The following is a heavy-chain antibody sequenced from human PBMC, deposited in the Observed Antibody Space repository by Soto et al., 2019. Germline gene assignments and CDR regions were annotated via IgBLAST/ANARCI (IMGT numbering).Heavy chain of an antibody. Sequence: QVQLVESGGGVVQPGRSLRLSCAASGFTFSSYGMHWVRQAPGKGLEWVAVISYDGSNKYYADSVKGRFTISRDNSKNTLYLQMNSLRAEDTAVYYCATNWNDAVFDWGQGTLVTVSS. D-gene: IGHD1-1*01. V-gene: IGHV3-30*03. J-gene: IGHJ4*02. CDR3: ATNWNDAVFD. CDR2: ISYDGSNK. CDR1: GFTFSSYG.